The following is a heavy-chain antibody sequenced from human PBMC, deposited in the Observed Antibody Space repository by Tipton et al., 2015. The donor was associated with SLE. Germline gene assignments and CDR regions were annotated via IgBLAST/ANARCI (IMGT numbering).Heavy chain of an antibody. CDR2: IYYSGST. Sequence: TLSLTCTVSGGSISSGDYYWSWIRQPPGKGLEWIGSIYYSGSTYYNPSLKSRVTISVDTSKNQFSLKLRSVTAADTAVYYCARGSYDSSGYYLPLDYWGQGTLVTVSS. CDR1: GGSISSGDYY. V-gene: IGHV4-39*07. CDR3: ARGSYDSSGYYLPLDY. J-gene: IGHJ4*02. D-gene: IGHD3-22*01.